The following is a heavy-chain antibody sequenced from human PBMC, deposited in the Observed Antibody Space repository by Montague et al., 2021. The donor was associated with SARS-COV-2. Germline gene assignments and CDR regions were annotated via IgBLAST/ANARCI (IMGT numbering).Heavy chain of an antibody. D-gene: IGHD4-23*01. CDR1: GSSLGTSGMC. J-gene: IGHJ4*02. Sequence: PALVKPTQTLTLTCTFSGSSLGTSGMCVSWIRQPPGKALEWLALIDWDDDKYYSTSLKTRLTISKDTSKNQVVLTMTNMDPVDTATYYCARGRYGGNRGYYFDYWGQGTLVTVSS. V-gene: IGHV2-70*01. CDR3: ARGRYGGNRGYYFDY. CDR2: IDWDDDK.